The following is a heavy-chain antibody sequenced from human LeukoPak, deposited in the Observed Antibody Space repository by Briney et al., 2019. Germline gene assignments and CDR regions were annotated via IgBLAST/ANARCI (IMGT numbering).Heavy chain of an antibody. CDR1: GFTFSSYA. Sequence: GGSLRLSCAASGFTFSSYAMSWVRQAPGKGLEWVSAISGSGGSTYYADSVKGRFTISRDNSKNTLYLQMNGLRAEDTAVYYCAKDQGDIVVRYCFDYWGQGTLVTVSS. CDR3: AKDQGDIVVRYCFDY. V-gene: IGHV3-23*01. CDR2: ISGSGGST. J-gene: IGHJ4*02. D-gene: IGHD5-12*01.